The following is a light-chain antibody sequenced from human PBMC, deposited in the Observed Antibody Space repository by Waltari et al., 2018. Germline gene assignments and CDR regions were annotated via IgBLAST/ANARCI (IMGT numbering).Light chain of an antibody. CDR3: QKYNSARWT. CDR1: QGISNY. V-gene: IGKV1-27*01. CDR2: AAS. J-gene: IGKJ1*01. Sequence: DIQMTQSPSSLSASVGDRVTITCRACQGISNYLAWYQQKPGKVPKLLIYAASTLQSGVPSRFSGSGSGTDFTLTISSLQPEDVATYYCQKYNSARWTFGQGTKVEIK.